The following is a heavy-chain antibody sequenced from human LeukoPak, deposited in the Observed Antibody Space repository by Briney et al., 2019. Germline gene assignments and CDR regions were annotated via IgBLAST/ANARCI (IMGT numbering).Heavy chain of an antibody. D-gene: IGHD4-17*01. CDR2: IIPISGTA. CDR1: GGTFSSYA. V-gene: IGHV1-69*13. CDR3: ARFSTVTPHLDY. J-gene: IGHJ4*02. Sequence: RGASVKVSCKASGGTFSSYAISWVRQAPGQGLEWMGGIIPISGTANYAQKFQGRVTITADESTSIAYMELSSLRSEDTAVYYCARFSTVTPHLDYWGQGTLVTVSS.